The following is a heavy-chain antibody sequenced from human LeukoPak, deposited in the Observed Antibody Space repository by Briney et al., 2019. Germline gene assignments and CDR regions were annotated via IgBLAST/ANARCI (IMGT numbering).Heavy chain of an antibody. D-gene: IGHD6-19*01. CDR3: AKAGIGVVGYFDY. J-gene: IGHJ4*02. Sequence: GGSLRLSCVASGLTFGNYGMNWVRQAPGKGLEWVSSIGGGGYTTYYADSVRGRFTVSRDNSKNTLYLQMNSLRDEDTALYYCAKAGIGVVGYFDYWGQGTLVTVSS. V-gene: IGHV3-23*01. CDR1: GLTFGNYG. CDR2: IGGGGYTT.